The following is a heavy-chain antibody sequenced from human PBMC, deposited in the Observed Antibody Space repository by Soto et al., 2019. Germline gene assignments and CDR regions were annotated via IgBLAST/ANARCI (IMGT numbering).Heavy chain of an antibody. D-gene: IGHD2-15*01. CDR1: GFTFSSYA. V-gene: IGHV3-23*01. Sequence: GGSLRLSCAASGFTFSSYAMSWVRQAPGKGLEWVSAISGSGGSTYYADSVKGRFTISRDNSKNTLYLQMNSLRAEDMAVYYCAKAFVYCSGGSCYPYYFDYWGQGTLVTVPS. J-gene: IGHJ4*02. CDR2: ISGSGGST. CDR3: AKAFVYCSGGSCYPYYFDY.